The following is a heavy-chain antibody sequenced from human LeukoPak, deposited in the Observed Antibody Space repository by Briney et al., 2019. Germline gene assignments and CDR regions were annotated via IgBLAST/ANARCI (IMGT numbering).Heavy chain of an antibody. CDR2: TSGSGGST. CDR3: AKDRPFRDYYDSSGYSNYFDY. D-gene: IGHD3-22*01. V-gene: IGHV3-23*01. CDR1: GFTFSSYA. Sequence: GGSLRLSCAASGFTFSSYAMSWVRQAPGKGLEWVSATSGSGGSTYYADSVKGRFTISRDNSKNTLYLQMNSLRAEDTAVYYCAKDRPFRDYYDSSGYSNYFDYWGQGTLVTVSS. J-gene: IGHJ4*02.